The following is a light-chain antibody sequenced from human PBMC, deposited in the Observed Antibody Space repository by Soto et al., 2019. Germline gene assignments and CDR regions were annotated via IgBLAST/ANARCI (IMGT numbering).Light chain of an antibody. V-gene: IGKV3-15*01. CDR3: QQRSNWPLT. CDR2: DAS. Sequence: EIVMTQSPATLSVAPGERATLSSRASQSVSSNLAWYQQNPGQAPRLLIYDASTRATGIPARFSGSGSGTEFTLTITSLEPEDSAVYYCQQRSNWPLTFGGGTKVDIK. J-gene: IGKJ4*01. CDR1: QSVSSN.